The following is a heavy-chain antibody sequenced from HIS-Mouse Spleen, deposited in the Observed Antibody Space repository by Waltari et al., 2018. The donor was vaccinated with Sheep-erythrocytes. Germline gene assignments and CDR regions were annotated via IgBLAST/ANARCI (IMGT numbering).Heavy chain of an antibody. Sequence: QVQLVQSGAEVKKPGSSVKVSCKASGGTFSSYAISWVRKAPGQGLEWMGRLIPLLRIANYAQNSQTRLTITVDKSTSTAYMELSSLGSEDTAVYSRAQSGATTPHLDYRGQCPLVTVS. D-gene: IGHD1-26*01. J-gene: IGHJ4*02. CDR2: LIPLLRIA. V-gene: IGHV1-69*04. CDR3: AQSGATTPHLDY. CDR1: GGTFSSYA.